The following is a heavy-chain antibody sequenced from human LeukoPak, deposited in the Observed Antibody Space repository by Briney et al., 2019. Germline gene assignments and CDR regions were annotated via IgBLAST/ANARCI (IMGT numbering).Heavy chain of an antibody. V-gene: IGHV4-39*07. J-gene: IGHJ4*02. D-gene: IGHD3/OR15-3a*01. CDR1: GGSISSSSYY. Sequence: KTSEALSLTCTVSGGSISSSSYYWGWIRQPPGKGLEWIGSIYYRRSTYLNPSLKGRVTISVDTSKNQFSLKLSSVTAADTAVYHCSRQTGSGLFILPGGQGTLVTVSS. CDR2: IYYRRST. CDR3: SRQTGSGLFILP.